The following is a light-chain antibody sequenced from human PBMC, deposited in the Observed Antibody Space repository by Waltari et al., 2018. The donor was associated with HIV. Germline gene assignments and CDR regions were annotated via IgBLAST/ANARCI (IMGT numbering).Light chain of an antibody. J-gene: IGKJ4*01. Sequence: DIVMTQSPLSLPVTPGEPASITCRPGQSLLHSNGYNYLDWYLQKPGQAPQLLIYLGSNRASGVPDRFSGSGSGTDFTLKISRVEAEDVGVYYCMQALQTPLTFGGGTKVEIK. CDR3: MQALQTPLT. V-gene: IGKV2-28*01. CDR2: LGS. CDR1: QSLLHSNGYNY.